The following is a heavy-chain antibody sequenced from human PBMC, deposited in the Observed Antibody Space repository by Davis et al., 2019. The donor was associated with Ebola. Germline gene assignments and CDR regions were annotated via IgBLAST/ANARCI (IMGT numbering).Heavy chain of an antibody. V-gene: IGHV3-30*02. Sequence: PGGSLRLSCSASGLTFSTFGMFWVRQAPGKGLEWVAFIRFDGSEKYYADSVKGRFTISRENSKATLDLQMNSLRAEDTAVYYCAKGDNSGWYGVDYWGQGTLVTVSS. CDR2: IRFDGSEK. CDR1: GLTFSTFG. J-gene: IGHJ4*02. D-gene: IGHD6-19*01. CDR3: AKGDNSGWYGVDY.